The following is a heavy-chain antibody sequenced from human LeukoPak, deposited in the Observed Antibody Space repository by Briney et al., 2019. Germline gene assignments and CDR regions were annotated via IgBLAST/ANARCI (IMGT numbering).Heavy chain of an antibody. J-gene: IGHJ4*02. CDR1: GFTVSSNY. V-gene: IGHV3-53*01. D-gene: IGHD5-18*01. CDR3: AKRDSAGLHYFDY. Sequence: PGGSLRLSCAASGFTVSSNYMSWVRQAPGKGLEWVSVIYSGGSTYYADSVKGRFTISRDNSKSTLYLQMNSLRAEDTAVYYCAKRDSAGLHYFDYWGQGTLVTVSS. CDR2: IYSGGST.